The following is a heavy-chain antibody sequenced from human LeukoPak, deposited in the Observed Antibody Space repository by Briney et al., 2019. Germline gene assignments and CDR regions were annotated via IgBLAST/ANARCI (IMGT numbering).Heavy chain of an antibody. CDR1: GFTFSNYW. D-gene: IGHD3-22*01. V-gene: IGHV3-7*01. CDR3: ARDKSSMIVVRTTNWYFDL. Sequence: GGSLRLSCAASGFTFSNYWMSWVRQAPGKGLEWVANINQDGSEIYYVDSVKGRFTISRDNAKNSLYLQINSLRAEDTAVYYCARDKSSMIVVRTTNWYFDLWSRGTLVTVSS. J-gene: IGHJ2*01. CDR2: INQDGSEI.